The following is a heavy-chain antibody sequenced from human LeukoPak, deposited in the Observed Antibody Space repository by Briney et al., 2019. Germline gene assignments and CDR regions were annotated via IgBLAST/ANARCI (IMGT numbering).Heavy chain of an antibody. J-gene: IGHJ4*02. CDR1: GFTFSSHW. Sequence: GGSLRLTCAASGFTFSSHWMSWVRQAPGKGLEWVANIRQDGDTKYYVDSVKGRFTISRDNAMNSLYLQMNSLRAEDTAIYYCARSLPYGTTWYGRSDFWGQGTLVTVSS. V-gene: IGHV3-7*03. D-gene: IGHD6-13*01. CDR3: ARSLPYGTTWYGRSDF. CDR2: IRQDGDTK.